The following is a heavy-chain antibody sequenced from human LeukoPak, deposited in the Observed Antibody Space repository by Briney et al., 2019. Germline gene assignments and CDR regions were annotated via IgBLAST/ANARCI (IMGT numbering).Heavy chain of an antibody. CDR3: ATGSYYDFWSRSYYYYGMDV. J-gene: IGHJ6*02. D-gene: IGHD3-3*01. V-gene: IGHV1-69*04. CDR1: GGTFSSYA. CDR2: IIPILGIA. Sequence: GASVKVSCKASGGTFSSYAISWVRQAPGQGLEWMGRIIPILGIANYAQKSQGRVTITADKSTSTAYMELSSLRSEDTAVYYCATGSYYDFWSRSYYYYGMDVWGQGTTVTVSS.